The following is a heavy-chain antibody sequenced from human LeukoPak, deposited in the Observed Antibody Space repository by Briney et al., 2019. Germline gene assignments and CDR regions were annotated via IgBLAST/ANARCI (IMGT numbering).Heavy chain of an antibody. D-gene: IGHD2-8*02. CDR2: IYPGDSDA. CDR1: GYSFTTYW. J-gene: IGHJ4*02. Sequence: GESLKISCKASGYSFTTYWIGWVRQMPGKDLEWMGIIYPGDSDARYNPSFQGQVTISVDTSITTAHLQWSSLKASDTAIYYCAISLGLSDTYWDFWGQGTLVTVTS. V-gene: IGHV5-51*01. CDR3: AISLGLSDTYWDF.